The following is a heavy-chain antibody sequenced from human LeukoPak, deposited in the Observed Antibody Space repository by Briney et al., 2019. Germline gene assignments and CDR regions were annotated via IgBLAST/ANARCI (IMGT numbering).Heavy chain of an antibody. Sequence: SSVKVSCKASGGTFSSYAISWVRQAPAQGLEWMGRIIPIFGIANYAQKFQGRVTITADKSTSTAYMELSSLRSEDTAVYYCARDETEGYSSGWYLGWLDPWGQGTLVTVSS. CDR1: GGTFSSYA. CDR3: ARDETEGYSSGWYLGWLDP. V-gene: IGHV1-69*04. J-gene: IGHJ5*02. CDR2: IIPIFGIA. D-gene: IGHD6-19*01.